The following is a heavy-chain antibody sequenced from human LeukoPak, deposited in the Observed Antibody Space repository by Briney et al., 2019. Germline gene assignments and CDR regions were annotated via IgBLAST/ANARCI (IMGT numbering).Heavy chain of an antibody. J-gene: IGHJ4*02. D-gene: IGHD6-19*01. CDR2: ISGSGGGT. CDR3: ATKKQWLGYFDY. CDR1: GFTFSSSA. Sequence: GGSLRLSCAASGFTFSSSAMSWVRQAPGKGLEWVSAISGSGGGTYFADSVKGRFTISRDNSKNTLYLQMSSLRAEDTAVYYCATKKQWLGYFDYWGQGTLVTVSS. V-gene: IGHV3-23*01.